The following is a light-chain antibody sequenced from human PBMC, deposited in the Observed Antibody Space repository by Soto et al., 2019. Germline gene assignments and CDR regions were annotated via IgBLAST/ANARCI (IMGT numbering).Light chain of an antibody. J-gene: IGLJ1*01. Sequence: QSALTQPPSASGSPGQSVTISCTGTSSDIGAYNYVSWYQQYPGKAPKLMIFEVSKRPSGVPDRFSGSKSGNTASLTVSGLQAEDEADYYRCSYAGSNNLIFGTGTKVTVL. CDR2: EVS. V-gene: IGLV2-8*01. CDR1: SSDIGAYNY. CDR3: CSYAGSNNLI.